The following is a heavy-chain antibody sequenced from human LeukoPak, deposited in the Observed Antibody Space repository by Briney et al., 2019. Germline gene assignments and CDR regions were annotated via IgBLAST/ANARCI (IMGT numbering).Heavy chain of an antibody. CDR1: GFTFSSYA. J-gene: IGHJ4*02. D-gene: IGHD2-15*01. V-gene: IGHV3-30-3*01. Sequence: GGSLRLSCAASGFTFSSYAMHWVRQAPGKGLEWVAVISYDGSNKYYADSVKGRFTTSRDNSKNTLYLQMNSLRAEDTAVYYCARDGPNCSGGSCYSRFDYWGQGTLVTVSS. CDR3: ARDGPNCSGGSCYSRFDY. CDR2: ISYDGSNK.